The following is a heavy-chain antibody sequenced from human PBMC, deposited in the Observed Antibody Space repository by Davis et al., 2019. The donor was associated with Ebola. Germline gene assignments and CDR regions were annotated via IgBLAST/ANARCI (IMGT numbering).Heavy chain of an antibody. V-gene: IGHV3-21*01. CDR1: GLTFTTYW. J-gene: IGHJ4*02. Sequence: GESLKISCAASGLTFTTYWMSWVRQAPGKGLEWVSSISSSSSYIYYADSVKGRFTISRDNAKNSLYLQMNSLRAEDTAVYYCARDRSGSYSLYWGQGTLVTVSS. D-gene: IGHD1-26*01. CDR2: ISSSSSYI. CDR3: ARDRSGSYSLY.